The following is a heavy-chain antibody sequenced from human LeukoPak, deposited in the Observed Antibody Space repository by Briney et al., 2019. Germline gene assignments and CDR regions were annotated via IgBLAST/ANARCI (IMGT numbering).Heavy chain of an antibody. J-gene: IGHJ4*02. V-gene: IGHV3-74*01. CDR1: GFTFSSYW. CDR3: ARGSYSLGGFVY. D-gene: IGHD6-13*01. Sequence: PGGSLRLSCAASGFTFSSYWMHWVRQAPGKGLVWVSRISSDGSDTNYADSVKGRFTISRDNAKNTLYLPMNSLRAEDTAVYYCARGSYSLGGFVYWGQGTLVTVSS. CDR2: ISSDGSDT.